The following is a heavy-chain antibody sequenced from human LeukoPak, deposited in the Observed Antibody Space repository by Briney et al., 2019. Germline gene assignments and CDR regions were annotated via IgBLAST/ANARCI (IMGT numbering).Heavy chain of an antibody. V-gene: IGHV3-30*04. J-gene: IGHJ3*02. D-gene: IGHD5-18*01. CDR2: ISYDGSNK. Sequence: GGSLRLSCAASGFTFSSYAMHWVRQAPGKGLEWVAVISYDGSNKYYADSVKGRFTISRDNSKNTLYLQMDSLRAEDTAVYYCARWHTAFAFDIWGQGTMVTVSS. CDR1: GFTFSSYA. CDR3: ARWHTAFAFDI.